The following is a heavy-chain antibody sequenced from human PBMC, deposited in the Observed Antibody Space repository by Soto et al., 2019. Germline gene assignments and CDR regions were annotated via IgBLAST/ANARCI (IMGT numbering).Heavy chain of an antibody. CDR3: AKNGASSKTWYMWYYALDV. J-gene: IGHJ6*02. Sequence: PWGSLRLSCAASGFTFSDYAMSLCRQAPWKWLEWVSGISSSGGNTYYADSVKGRFTITRDNSKNTLSLQMDSLRAEDTAVYYCAKNGASSKTWYMWYYALDVWGQGTTVTVSS. D-gene: IGHD6-13*01. CDR1: GFTFSDYA. CDR2: ISSSGGNT. V-gene: IGHV3-23*01.